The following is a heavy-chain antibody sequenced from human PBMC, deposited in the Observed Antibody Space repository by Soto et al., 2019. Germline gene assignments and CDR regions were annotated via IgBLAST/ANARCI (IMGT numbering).Heavy chain of an antibody. CDR2: INHSGTT. D-gene: IGHD6-6*01. Sequence: LSLTCTIYGGSFSGYYWTRIRQPPGKGLEWIGEINHSGTTNYSPSLKRRVSISVDTSKDKFSLNLSSVTAADTAVYYCASGKTRTARPSLRYYYYGLDVWGQGTTVTVSS. V-gene: IGHV4-34*01. J-gene: IGHJ6*02. CDR3: ASGKTRTARPSLRYYYYGLDV. CDR1: GGSFSGYY.